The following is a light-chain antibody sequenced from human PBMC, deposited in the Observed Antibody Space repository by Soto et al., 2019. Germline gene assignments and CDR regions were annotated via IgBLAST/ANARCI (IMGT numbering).Light chain of an antibody. J-gene: IGLJ2*01. CDR2: DVS. V-gene: IGLV2-14*01. CDR1: SSDVGGYNY. CDR3: SSYTSRRTLV. Sequence: QSALTQPASVSGSPGQSITISCTGTSSDVGGYNYVSWYQQHPGKAPKLMIYDVSNRPSGVSNRFSGSKSGNTASLTISGLQGEDEADYYCSSYTSRRTLVFGGGTKLTVL.